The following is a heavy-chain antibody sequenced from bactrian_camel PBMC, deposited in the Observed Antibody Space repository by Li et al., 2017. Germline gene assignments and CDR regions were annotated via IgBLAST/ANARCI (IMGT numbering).Heavy chain of an antibody. CDR1: GFSISTYG. J-gene: IGHJ6*01. CDR3: AAGRRALPQCTVFAGDASRAGY. CDR2: IVRRGDST. D-gene: IGHD1*01. V-gene: IGHV3S40*01. Sequence: VQLVESGGGLVQPGGSLRLSCAASGFSISTYGMSWVRQAPGKGLEWVSGIVRRGDSTYYADSVKGRFTISKDNAKNTIYLQMNSLKPEDTAMYYCAAGRRALPQCTVFAGDASRAGYWGQGTQVTVS.